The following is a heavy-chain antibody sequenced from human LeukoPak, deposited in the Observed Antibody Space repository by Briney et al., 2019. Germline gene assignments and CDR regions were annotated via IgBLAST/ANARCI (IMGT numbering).Heavy chain of an antibody. J-gene: IGHJ4*02. V-gene: IGHV3-48*03. Sequence: PGGSLRLSCAASGFTFSSFEMNWVRQAPGKGLEWVTYISSSGSTMYYADSVKGRFTISRDNAKNSLYLQMNSLRAEDTAVYYCAKATGTLGNWGQGTQVTVSS. D-gene: IGHD1-1*01. CDR2: ISSSGSTM. CDR3: AKATGTLGN. CDR1: GFTFSSFE.